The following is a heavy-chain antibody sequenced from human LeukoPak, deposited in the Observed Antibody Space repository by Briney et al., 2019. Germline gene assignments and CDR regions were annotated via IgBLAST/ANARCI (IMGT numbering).Heavy chain of an antibody. D-gene: IGHD1-1*01. J-gene: IGHJ4*02. Sequence: ASVKVSCKASGYTFTGYYMHWVRQAPGQGLEWMGWINPNSGGTNYAQKFQGWVTMTRDTSASTAYMELSSLRSEDTAVYYCARGRRSTNSDYWGQGTLVTVSS. CDR3: ARGRRSTNSDY. CDR1: GYTFTGYY. V-gene: IGHV1-2*04. CDR2: INPNSGGT.